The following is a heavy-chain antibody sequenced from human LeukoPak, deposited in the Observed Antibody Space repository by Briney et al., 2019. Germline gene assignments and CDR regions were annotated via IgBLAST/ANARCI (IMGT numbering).Heavy chain of an antibody. Sequence: QPGGSLRLSCAASGFTFSSYAMHWVSQAPGKGLEWVAVISYDGSNKYYADSVKGRFTISRDNSKNTLYLQMNSLRAEDTAVYYCARAYGGNSSGGDYWGQGTLVTVSS. CDR2: ISYDGSNK. V-gene: IGHV3-30-3*01. CDR3: ARAYGGNSSGGDY. CDR1: GFTFSSYA. D-gene: IGHD4-23*01. J-gene: IGHJ4*02.